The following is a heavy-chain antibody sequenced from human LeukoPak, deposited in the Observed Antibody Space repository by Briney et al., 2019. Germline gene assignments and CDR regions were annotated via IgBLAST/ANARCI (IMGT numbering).Heavy chain of an antibody. CDR1: GYTFTGYY. CDR3: ARPTLQTLGA. V-gene: IGHV1-2*02. Sequence: ASVKVSCKASGYTFTGYYMHWVRQAPGQGLEWMGWINPNSGAANYAQNFQGRVTMTRDTSTSTAYMELSSLTSDDTAVYYCARPTLQTLGAWGQGTLVTVSS. D-gene: IGHD3-10*01. CDR2: INPNSGAA. J-gene: IGHJ5*02.